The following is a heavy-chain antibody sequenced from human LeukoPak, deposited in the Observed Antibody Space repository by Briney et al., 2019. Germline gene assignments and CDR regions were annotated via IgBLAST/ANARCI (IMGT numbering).Heavy chain of an antibody. CDR3: ARETYSSTWYRNYNWFDP. V-gene: IGHV3-33*01. Sequence: PGGSLRLSCATSGFTFSSYGMHWVRQAPGKGLEWVAVIWYDGSNKYYADSVKGRFTISRDNSKNTLYVQMNSLRAEDTAVYYCARETYSSTWYRNYNWFDPWGQGTLVTVPS. CDR1: GFTFSSYG. D-gene: IGHD6-13*01. J-gene: IGHJ5*02. CDR2: IWYDGSNK.